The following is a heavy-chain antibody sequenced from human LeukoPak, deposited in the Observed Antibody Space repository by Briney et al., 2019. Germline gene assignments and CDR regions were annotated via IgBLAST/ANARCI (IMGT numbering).Heavy chain of an antibody. Sequence: ASVTVSFKASGYTFTGYYMHWVRQAPGQGLEWMGWINTNSGGTNYAQKFQGRVTMTRDTSISTVYMELSRLRSDDTAVFYCARDRRGSPYYDSSGLTGGYFDYWGQGTLVTVST. D-gene: IGHD3-22*01. CDR3: ARDRRGSPYYDSSGLTGGYFDY. CDR2: INTNSGGT. J-gene: IGHJ4*02. CDR1: GYTFTGYY. V-gene: IGHV1-2*02.